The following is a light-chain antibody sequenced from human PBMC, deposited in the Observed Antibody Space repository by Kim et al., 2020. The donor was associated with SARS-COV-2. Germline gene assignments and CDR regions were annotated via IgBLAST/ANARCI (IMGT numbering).Light chain of an antibody. CDR2: TAS. CDR1: QSISTY. J-gene: IGKJ3*01. Sequence: ACVGDRVTSTCRASQSISTYLNWYQQKPGKAPTLLIYTASSLRSGVPSRFSGSGSGTDLTLTISSLQPEDFATYYCLQTYSTPLTFGPGTKVDIK. CDR3: LQTYSTPLT. V-gene: IGKV1-39*01.